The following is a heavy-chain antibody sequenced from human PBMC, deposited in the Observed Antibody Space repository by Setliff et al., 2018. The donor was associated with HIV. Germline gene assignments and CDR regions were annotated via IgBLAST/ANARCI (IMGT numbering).Heavy chain of an antibody. D-gene: IGHD6-19*01. CDR3: ASLLAVSGSHAFDV. CDR2: IYSSGNT. J-gene: IGHJ3*01. Sequence: TPQPAGKGLEWIGHIYSSGNTNYNLSLKSRVTISVDTSKNQFSLKLTSVTAADTARYYCASLLAVSGSHAFDVWGQGTMVTVSS. V-gene: IGHV4-61*09.